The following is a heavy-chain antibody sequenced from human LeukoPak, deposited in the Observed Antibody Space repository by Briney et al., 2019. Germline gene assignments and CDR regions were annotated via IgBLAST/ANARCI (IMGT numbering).Heavy chain of an antibody. CDR2: ISVSGDTI. Sequence: PGGSLRLSCAASGFTFDNYEMNWVRQAPGKGREWGSYISVSGDTIYYADSVKGRFTISRDTAKNTLYLQMTSLRAEDTAVYYCARGYTYGYDYWGQGTLVIVSS. CDR1: GFTFDNYE. CDR3: ARGYTYGYDY. J-gene: IGHJ4*02. D-gene: IGHD5-18*01. V-gene: IGHV3-48*03.